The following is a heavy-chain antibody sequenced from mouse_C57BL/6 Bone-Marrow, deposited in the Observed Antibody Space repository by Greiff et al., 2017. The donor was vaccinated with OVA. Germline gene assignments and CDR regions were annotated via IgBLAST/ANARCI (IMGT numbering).Heavy chain of an antibody. V-gene: IGHV5-4*03. Sequence: EVMLVESGGGLVKPGGSLKLSCAASGFTFSSYALSWVRQTPEKRLAWVATISDGGSYTYYPDPVQGRFTISRDHAKNNLYLPMSHLKSEDTAMYYCARNWDSYYIDDWGQGTTLTVSS. J-gene: IGHJ2*01. CDR3: ARNWDSYYIDD. CDR1: GFTFSSYA. D-gene: IGHD4-1*01. CDR2: ISDGGSYT.